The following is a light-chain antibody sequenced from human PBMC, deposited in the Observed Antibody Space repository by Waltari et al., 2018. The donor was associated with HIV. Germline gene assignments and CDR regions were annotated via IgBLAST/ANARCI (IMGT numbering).Light chain of an antibody. CDR2: SAS. CDR1: QDISNY. CDR3: QKYNRAPLT. V-gene: IGKV1-27*01. J-gene: IGKJ4*01. Sequence: DIQMTQSPSSLSASVGDRVTITCRASQDISNYLAWYQQKPGKGPELLIYSASTLQSGVPSRFIGSGSGTTFTLTISSLQPEDVATYYCQKYNRAPLTFGGGTKVQIK.